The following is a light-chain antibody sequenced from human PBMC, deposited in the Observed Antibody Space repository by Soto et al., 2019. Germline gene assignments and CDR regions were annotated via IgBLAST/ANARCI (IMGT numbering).Light chain of an antibody. J-gene: IGLJ3*02. CDR2: DTS. Sequence: QAVVTQAPSLTVSPGGTVTLTCGSSTGTLTSGHFPYWFQQKPGQAPRALIFDTSNKHSWTPARFSGSLLGGNAALTLSGAQPEDEADYYCLLSYSGTNWVFGGRTQLTVL. V-gene: IGLV7-46*01. CDR1: TGTLTSGHF. CDR3: LLSYSGTNWV.